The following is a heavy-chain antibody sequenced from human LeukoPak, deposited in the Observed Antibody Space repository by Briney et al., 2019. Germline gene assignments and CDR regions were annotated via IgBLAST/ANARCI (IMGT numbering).Heavy chain of an antibody. J-gene: IGHJ5*02. V-gene: IGHV3-66*01. Sequence: GGSLRLSCAASGFTVNRTYMSWVRQAPGRGLEWVSVIYSGGATYYSDSVKGRFTISRDNSKNTLYLQMNSLRAEDTAVYYCARDLFGSGHFLPESPWGPGTLVTVSS. CDR3: ARDLFGSGHFLPESP. CDR1: GFTVNRTY. CDR2: IYSGGAT. D-gene: IGHD3-10*01.